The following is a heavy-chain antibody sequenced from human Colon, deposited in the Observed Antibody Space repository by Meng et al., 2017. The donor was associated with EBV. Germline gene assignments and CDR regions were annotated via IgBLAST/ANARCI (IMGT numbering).Heavy chain of an antibody. Sequence: QVQLRESGPGLVKPSQTLSLTWPYSGGSISSGDYYWSWIRQPPGKGLEWIGYIYYSGSTYYNPSLKSRVTISVDTSKNQFSLKLSSVTAADTAVYYCARDRGGLGAFDYWGQGTLVTVSS. J-gene: IGHJ4*02. V-gene: IGHV4-30-4*01. CDR1: GGSISSGDYY. CDR2: IYYSGST. CDR3: ARDRGGLGAFDY. D-gene: IGHD5-12*01.